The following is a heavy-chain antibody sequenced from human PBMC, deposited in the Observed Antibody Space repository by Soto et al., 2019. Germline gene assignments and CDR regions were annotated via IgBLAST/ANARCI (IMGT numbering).Heavy chain of an antibody. CDR3: ANYDFWGGYYDNDAFDI. CDR2: ISGSGGST. J-gene: IGHJ3*02. CDR1: GFTFSSYA. D-gene: IGHD3-3*01. V-gene: IGHV3-23*01. Sequence: EVQLLESGGGLVQPGGSLRLSCAASGFTFSSYAMSWVRQAPGKGLEWVSAISGSGGSTYYADSVKGRFTISRDNSKNTLYLHMHSLSAEDTAVYYCANYDFWGGYYDNDAFDIWGQGTMVTVSS.